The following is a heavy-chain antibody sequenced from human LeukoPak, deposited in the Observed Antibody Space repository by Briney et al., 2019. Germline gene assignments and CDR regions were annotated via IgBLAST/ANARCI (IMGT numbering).Heavy chain of an antibody. CDR1: GFTFSTYA. J-gene: IGHJ4*02. V-gene: IGHV3-48*01. CDR3: ARGSYGDYVVIFDY. D-gene: IGHD4-17*01. Sequence: PGGSLRLSCAASGFTFSTYAMNWVRQAPGKGLEWVSYISSSSSTIYYADSVKGRFTISRDNAKNSLYLQMNSLRAEDTAVYYCARGSYGDYVVIFDYWGQGTLVTVSS. CDR2: ISSSSSTI.